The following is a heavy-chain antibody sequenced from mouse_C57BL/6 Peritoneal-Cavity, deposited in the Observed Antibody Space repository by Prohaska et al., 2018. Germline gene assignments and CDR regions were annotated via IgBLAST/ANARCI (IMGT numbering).Heavy chain of an antibody. Sequence: HGTSLEWIGYIYPNNGGNGYTQKFKCKATLTVDKSSSTAYMELRSLTSEDSAVYYCASKAYYGSSYPYYFDYWGQGTTLTVSS. CDR2: IYPNNGGN. CDR3: ASKAYYGSSYPYYFDY. J-gene: IGHJ2*01. D-gene: IGHD1-1*01. V-gene: IGHV1-34*01.